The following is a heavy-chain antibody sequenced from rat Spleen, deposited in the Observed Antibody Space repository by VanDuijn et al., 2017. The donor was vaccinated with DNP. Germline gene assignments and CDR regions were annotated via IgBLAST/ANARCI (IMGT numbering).Heavy chain of an antibody. Sequence: EVQLQESGPGLVKPSQSLSLTCSVTGYSITSSYRWNWIRKFPGNKMEWVGHITYSGDTSYNPSLKRRISISRDTSKNQFFLQLNSVTTEDTATYYCARWGDYFDYWGQGVMVTVSS. J-gene: IGHJ2*01. V-gene: IGHV3-1*01. CDR1: GYSITSSY. CDR2: ITYSGDT. CDR3: ARWGDYFDY.